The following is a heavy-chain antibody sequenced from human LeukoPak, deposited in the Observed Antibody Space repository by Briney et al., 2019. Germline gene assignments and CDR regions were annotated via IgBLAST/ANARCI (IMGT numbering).Heavy chain of an antibody. CDR1: GFSFSFYG. CDR2: IWNDGSQK. J-gene: IGHJ4*02. CDR3: TRWGAGGLTLDY. Sequence: LPGGSLRLSCATSGFSFSFYGMQWVRQAPGKGLEWVAVIWNDGSQKYYGDSVKGRFTISKDNSRKTVNLQMDSLRAEDTATYYCTRWGAGGLTLDYWGQGVLVTVSS. D-gene: IGHD3-16*01. V-gene: IGHV3-33*01.